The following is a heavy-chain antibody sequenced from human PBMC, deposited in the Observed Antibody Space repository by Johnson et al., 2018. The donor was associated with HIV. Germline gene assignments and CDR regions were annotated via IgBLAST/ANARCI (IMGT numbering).Heavy chain of an antibody. Sequence: QVQLVESGGGVVQPGRSLRLSCAASGFTFSSYGMHWVRQAPGKGLEWVAVISYDGSNKFYAASVKGRFTISRDNSKTTLYLQMNSLRAEDTAVYYCAKGREWELLGGAFDIWGQGTMVTVSS. D-gene: IGHD1-26*01. J-gene: IGHJ3*02. CDR3: AKGREWELLGGAFDI. V-gene: IGHV3-30*18. CDR2: ISYDGSNK. CDR1: GFTFSSYG.